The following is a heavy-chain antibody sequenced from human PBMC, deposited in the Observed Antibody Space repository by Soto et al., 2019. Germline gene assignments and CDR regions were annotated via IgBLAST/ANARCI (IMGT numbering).Heavy chain of an antibody. CDR1: GFTFSSNA. J-gene: IGHJ4*02. CDR2: ISGSGGST. CDR3: AKDLGSTPETFDY. V-gene: IGHV3-23*01. Sequence: EVQLLESGGALVQPGGSLRLSCAASGFTFSSNAMTWVRQAPGKGLEWVSAISGSGGSTYYADSVKGRFTISRDNSKNTLYLQMNSLRAEDTAVYYCAKDLGSTPETFDYWGQGTLVTVSS. D-gene: IGHD2-15*01.